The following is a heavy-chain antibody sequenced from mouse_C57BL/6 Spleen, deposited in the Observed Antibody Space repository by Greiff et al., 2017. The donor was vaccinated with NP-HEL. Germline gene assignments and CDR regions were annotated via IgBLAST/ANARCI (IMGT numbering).Heavy chain of an antibody. CDR3: AIPDYYGSSPYWYFDV. V-gene: IGHV1-74*01. J-gene: IGHJ1*03. CDR2: IHPSDSDT. Sequence: QVQLKQPGAELVKPGASVKVSCKASGYTFTSYWMHWVKQRPGQGLEWIGRIHPSDSDTNYNQKFKGKATLTVDKSSSTAYMQLSSLTSEDSAVYYCAIPDYYGSSPYWYFDVWGTGTTVTVSS. CDR1: GYTFTSYW. D-gene: IGHD1-1*01.